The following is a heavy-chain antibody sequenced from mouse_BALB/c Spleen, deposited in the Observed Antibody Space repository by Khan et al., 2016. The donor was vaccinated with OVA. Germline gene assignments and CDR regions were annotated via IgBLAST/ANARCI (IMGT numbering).Heavy chain of an antibody. CDR2: INPSNGGT. D-gene: IGHD2-1*01. J-gene: IGHJ3*01. Sequence: VQLQESGAELVKPGASVKISCKASGYTFTSYYMYWVKQRPGQGLEWIGGINPSNGGTNFTEKFKSKATLTVDKSSRTAYMQLSSLTSEDSAVYDGAISGDGTPFAYWGQGTLVTVSA. V-gene: IGHV1S81*02. CDR1: GYTFTSYY. CDR3: AISGDGTPFAY.